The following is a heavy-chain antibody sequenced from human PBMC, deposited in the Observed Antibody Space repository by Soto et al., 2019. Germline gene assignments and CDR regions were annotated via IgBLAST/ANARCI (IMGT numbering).Heavy chain of an antibody. V-gene: IGHV1-8*01. D-gene: IGHD2-15*01. CDR3: ARGTWELGYCSGGSCSFDI. Sequence: ASVKVSCKASGYTFTSYDINWVRQATGQGLEWMGWMNPNSGNTGYAQKFQGRVTMTRNTSISTAYMELSSLRSEDTAVYYCARGTWELGYCSGGSCSFDIWGQGTMVTVSS. CDR1: GYTFTSYD. CDR2: MNPNSGNT. J-gene: IGHJ3*02.